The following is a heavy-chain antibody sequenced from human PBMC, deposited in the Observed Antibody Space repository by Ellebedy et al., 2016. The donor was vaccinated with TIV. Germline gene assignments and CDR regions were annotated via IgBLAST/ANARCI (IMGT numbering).Heavy chain of an antibody. Sequence: AASVKVSCKASGYTFTSDLIHWVRQAPGQGLEWMGVINPSNGGTGYAQKFQGRVTMTRDTSASTVYMELSSLRPEDTAVYYCVPLGDWESPPVDHWGRGTLLTVSS. CDR1: GYTFTSDL. CDR3: VPLGDWESPPVDH. D-gene: IGHD3-10*01. V-gene: IGHV1-46*01. J-gene: IGHJ4*02. CDR2: INPSNGGT.